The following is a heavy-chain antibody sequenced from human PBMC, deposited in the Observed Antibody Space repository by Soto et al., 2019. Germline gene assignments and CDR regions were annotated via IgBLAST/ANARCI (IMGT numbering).Heavy chain of an antibody. Sequence: GESLKVSCKASGYSFTTDWIGWVRQMPGKCLEWMGIIYPGDSDTRYSPSFKGQVTVSADKSISTAYLQWSSLKASDTDMYYCARHWHSYSSNYFRGMDVWRQGTTDTVSS. D-gene: IGHD5-18*01. V-gene: IGHV5-51*01. CDR2: IYPGDSDT. CDR1: GYSFTTDW. J-gene: IGHJ6*02. CDR3: ARHWHSYSSNYFRGMDV.